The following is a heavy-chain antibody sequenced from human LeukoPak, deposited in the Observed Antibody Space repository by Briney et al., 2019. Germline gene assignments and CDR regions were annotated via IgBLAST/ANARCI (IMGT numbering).Heavy chain of an antibody. CDR1: GFTFRNYV. CDR2: TSADLNVK. V-gene: IGHV3-30-3*01. CDR3: AREGYYGSGSPPSLYFDY. Sequence: GGSLRLSCAAPGFTFRNYVIHWVRQAPGKGLEWVAVTSADLNVKLYADSVKGRFTISRDNSRSTLYLQMNSLRPEDTAICYCAREGYYGSGSPPSLYFDYWGQGTLVTVSS. D-gene: IGHD3-10*01. J-gene: IGHJ4*02.